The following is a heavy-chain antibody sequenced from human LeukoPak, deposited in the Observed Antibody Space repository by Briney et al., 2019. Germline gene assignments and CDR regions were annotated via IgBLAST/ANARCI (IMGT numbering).Heavy chain of an antibody. CDR2: ISNSGDYT. CDR1: GFTFSSYV. J-gene: IGHJ4*02. D-gene: IGHD7-27*01. Sequence: PGGSLRLSCAASGFTFSSYVMTWVRQAPGKGLEWVSSISNSGDYTYFADSVKGRFTISRDNSKNTLYLQMNRLRAVDTAVYYCAKQLLGTYYFDYWGQGTLVTVSS. V-gene: IGHV3-23*01. CDR3: AKQLLGTYYFDY.